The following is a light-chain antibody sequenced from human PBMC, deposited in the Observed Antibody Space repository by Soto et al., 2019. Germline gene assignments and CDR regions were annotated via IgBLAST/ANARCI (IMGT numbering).Light chain of an antibody. CDR3: QQNGYSSA. J-gene: IGKJ1*01. CDR2: RAS. CDR1: QTISSW. V-gene: IGKV1-5*03. Sequence: DIQMTQSPSTLSASVGDRVTITCRASQTISSWLAWYQHKPGKAPKVLIYRASILKSGVPSRFSGRGSGTEFTITSTRQQHDDVSSYYRQQNGYSSAFGQGTKVEIK.